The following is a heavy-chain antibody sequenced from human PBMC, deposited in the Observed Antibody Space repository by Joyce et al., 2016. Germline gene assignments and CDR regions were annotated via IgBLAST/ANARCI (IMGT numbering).Heavy chain of an antibody. CDR2: ISSRSTYI. CDR1: GFSFGTYI. Sequence: EVHLVESGGGLVNPGGSLRLSCAAVGFSFGTYILTWVRQAPGKGLEWVAYISSRSTYIDYADSVKGRFTISRDNAKNSLYLQMNSLRAEDTAKYFCARDHDSGWYFFDYWGQGTLLTVSP. J-gene: IGHJ4*02. D-gene: IGHD6-19*01. CDR3: ARDHDSGWYFFDY. V-gene: IGHV3-21*05.